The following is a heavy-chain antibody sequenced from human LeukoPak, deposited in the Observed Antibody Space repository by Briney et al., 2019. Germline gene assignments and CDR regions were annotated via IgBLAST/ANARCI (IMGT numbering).Heavy chain of an antibody. CDR2: ISGSGGST. J-gene: IGHJ3*02. Sequence: QAGGSLRLSCAASGFTFSSYAMSWVRQAPGKGLEWVSAISGSGGSTYYADSVKGRFTISRDNSKNTLYLQMNSLRAEDTAVCYCAKDHGIYSYVPDAFDIWGQGTMVTVSS. CDR3: AKDHGIYSYVPDAFDI. D-gene: IGHD5-18*01. V-gene: IGHV3-23*01. CDR1: GFTFSSYA.